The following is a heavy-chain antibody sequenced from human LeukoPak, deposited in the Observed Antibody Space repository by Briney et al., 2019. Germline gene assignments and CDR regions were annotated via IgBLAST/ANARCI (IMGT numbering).Heavy chain of an antibody. J-gene: IGHJ4*02. D-gene: IGHD6-13*01. CDR1: GFTFSSYG. CDR3: AKLIAAANPLDY. Sequence: GASLRLSCAASGFTFSSYGMSWVRQAPGKGLEWVSAISGSGGSTYYADSVKGRFTISRDNSKNTLYLQMNSLRAEDTAVYYCAKLIAAANPLDYWGQGTLVTVSS. V-gene: IGHV3-23*01. CDR2: ISGSGGST.